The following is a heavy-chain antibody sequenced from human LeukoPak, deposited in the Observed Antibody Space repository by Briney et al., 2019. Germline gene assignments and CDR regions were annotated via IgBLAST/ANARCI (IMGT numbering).Heavy chain of an antibody. CDR1: GGSFSGYY. J-gene: IGHJ5*02. CDR3: ARDTGNWFDP. CDR2: INHSGST. D-gene: IGHD2-8*02. Sequence: IPSETLSLTCAVYGGSFSGYYWSWIRQPPGKGLEWIGEINHSGSTNYNPSLKSRVTISVDTSKNQFSLKLSSVTAADTAVYYCARDTGNWFDPWGQGTLVTVSS. V-gene: IGHV4-34*01.